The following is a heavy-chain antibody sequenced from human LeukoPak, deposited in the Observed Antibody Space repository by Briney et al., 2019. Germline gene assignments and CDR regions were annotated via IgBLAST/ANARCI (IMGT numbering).Heavy chain of an antibody. CDR1: GFTFSSYW. Sequence: PGGSLRLSCAASGFTFSSYWMSWVRQAPGKGLEWVANIKRDGSEKYYVDSVKGRFTISRDNAKNSLYLQMNSLRAEDTAVYYCARPLEYYYDSSGYWDYWGQEPWSPSPQ. CDR3: ARPLEYYYDSSGYWDY. D-gene: IGHD3-22*01. J-gene: IGHJ4*01. CDR2: IKRDGSEK. V-gene: IGHV3-7*01.